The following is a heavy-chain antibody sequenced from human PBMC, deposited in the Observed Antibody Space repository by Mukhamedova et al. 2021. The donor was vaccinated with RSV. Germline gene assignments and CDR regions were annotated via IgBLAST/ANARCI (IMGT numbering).Heavy chain of an antibody. J-gene: IGHJ4*02. V-gene: IGHV5-51*01. D-gene: IGHD5-18*01. CDR3: ARLIGDTGHDY. CDR2: MYPGDSDT. Sequence: GIMYPGDSDTRYSPSFQGQVTISADKSISTAYLQWSSLKASDTAIYYCARLIGDTGHDYWGQGTLITASS.